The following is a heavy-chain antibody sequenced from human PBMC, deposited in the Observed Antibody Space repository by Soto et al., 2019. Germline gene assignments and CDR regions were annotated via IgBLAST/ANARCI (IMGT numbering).Heavy chain of an antibody. Sequence: PSETLSLTCTVSGGSISSGGYYWSWIRQHPGKGLEWIGYIYYSGSTYYNPSLKSRVTISVDTSKNQFSLKLSSVTAADTAVYYGAREYYYGSGANYGMDVWGQGTTVTVSS. J-gene: IGHJ6*02. V-gene: IGHV4-31*03. CDR2: IYYSGST. D-gene: IGHD3-10*01. CDR3: AREYYYGSGANYGMDV. CDR1: GGSISSGGYY.